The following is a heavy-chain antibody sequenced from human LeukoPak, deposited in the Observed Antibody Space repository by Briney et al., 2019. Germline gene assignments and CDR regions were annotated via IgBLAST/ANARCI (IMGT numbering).Heavy chain of an antibody. CDR1: GGSISSSSYY. V-gene: IGHV4-39*01. D-gene: IGHD2-21*01. CDR2: IYYSGST. Sequence: SETLSLTCTVSGGSISSSSYYWGWIRQPPGKGLEWIGSIYYSGSTYYNPTLKSRVTISVDTSKNQFSLKLSSVAAADTAVYYCARRVGVALDYWGQGTLVTVSS. CDR3: ARRVGVALDY. J-gene: IGHJ4*02.